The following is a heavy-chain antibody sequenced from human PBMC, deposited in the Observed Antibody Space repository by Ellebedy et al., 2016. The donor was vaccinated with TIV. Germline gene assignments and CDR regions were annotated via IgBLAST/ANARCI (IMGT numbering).Heavy chain of an antibody. D-gene: IGHD3-10*01. Sequence: AASVTVSCKASGDTFSSHAINWVRQAPGQGLEWMGGIITHFGTSNFAQKFQGRVTISADGSTRTAYMELSSLRSEDTAVYYCARVYGSGSYLYYYYGMDVWGQGTTVTVSS. CDR2: IITHFGTS. CDR3: ARVYGSGSYLYYYYGMDV. CDR1: GDTFSSHA. J-gene: IGHJ6*02. V-gene: IGHV1-69*13.